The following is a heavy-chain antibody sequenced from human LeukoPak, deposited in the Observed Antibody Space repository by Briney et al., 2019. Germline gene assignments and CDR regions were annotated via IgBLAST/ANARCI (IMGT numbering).Heavy chain of an antibody. J-gene: IGHJ4*02. D-gene: IGHD3-10*01. CDR2: INGAGGTT. CDR1: GFTFDDYA. CDR3: ASHGYYGSGSYCHH. Sequence: GESLRLSCAASGFTFDDYAMHWVRQAPGKGLEWVAVINGAGGTTYYADSVKGRFTISRDNSKDSLYLQMNSLRAEDTALYFCASHGYYGSGSYCHHWGQGTLVSVSS. V-gene: IGHV3-43*02.